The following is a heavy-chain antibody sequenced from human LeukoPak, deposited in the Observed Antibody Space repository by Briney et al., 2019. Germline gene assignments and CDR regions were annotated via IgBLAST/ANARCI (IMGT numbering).Heavy chain of an antibody. D-gene: IGHD1/OR15-1a*01. CDR1: GLTFSDYW. Sequence: PGGSLRLSCAVSGLTFSDYWMSWVRQAPGKGLEWVANIKQDGSEQYYVDSVKGRFTISRDNAKNSLFLQMNSLRVEDTAVYYCARNKRADIWGQGTMVAVSS. V-gene: IGHV3-7*01. CDR3: ARNKRADI. CDR2: IKQDGSEQ. J-gene: IGHJ3*02.